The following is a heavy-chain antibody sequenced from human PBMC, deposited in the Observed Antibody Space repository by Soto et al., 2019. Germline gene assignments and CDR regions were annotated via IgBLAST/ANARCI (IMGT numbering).Heavy chain of an antibody. D-gene: IGHD3-3*01. CDR3: ARLPRDCNKTSCYYADH. CDR1: GYDFNTNW. Sequence: GESLKISCRGSGYDFNTNWFGWVRQLPGRGLEWVGIMYPGDSDTRYNPSLQGHVTLSVDVTASTAFLQWRSLETSDTGMYFCARLPRDCNKTSCYYADHWGQGTQVTV. J-gene: IGHJ4*02. CDR2: MYPGDSDT. V-gene: IGHV5-51*01.